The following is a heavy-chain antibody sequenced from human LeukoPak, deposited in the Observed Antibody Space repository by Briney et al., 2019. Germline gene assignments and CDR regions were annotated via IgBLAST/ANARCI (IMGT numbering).Heavy chain of an antibody. V-gene: IGHV3-7*03. Sequence: GGSLRLSCAASGFTFSSYWMTWVRQAPGKGLEWVANIRQDGDTKYYVDSVKGRFTISRDNAMNSLYLQRNSLRAEDTAIYYCARSLPYGTTWYGRSDFWGQGTLVTVSS. CDR3: ARSLPYGTTWYGRSDF. CDR1: GFTFSSYW. J-gene: IGHJ4*02. CDR2: IRQDGDTK. D-gene: IGHD6-13*01.